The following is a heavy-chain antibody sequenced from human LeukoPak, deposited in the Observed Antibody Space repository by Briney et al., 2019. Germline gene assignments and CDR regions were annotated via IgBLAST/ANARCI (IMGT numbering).Heavy chain of an antibody. D-gene: IGHD4-23*01. V-gene: IGHV3-23*01. Sequence: GGSLSLSCAASGFTFSSYAMSWVRQAPGKGLEWVSAISGSGGSTYYADSVKGRFTISRDNSKNTLYLQMNSLRAEDTAVYYCAKDDDYGGNSGFDYWGQGTLVTVSS. CDR2: ISGSGGST. CDR1: GFTFSSYA. CDR3: AKDDDYGGNSGFDY. J-gene: IGHJ4*02.